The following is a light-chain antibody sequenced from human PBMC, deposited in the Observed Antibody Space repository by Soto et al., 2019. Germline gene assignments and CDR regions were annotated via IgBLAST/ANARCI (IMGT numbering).Light chain of an antibody. J-gene: IGKJ1*01. CDR3: HQYGSSPTT. CDR2: GTS. V-gene: IGKV3-20*01. CDR1: QSVSSSY. Sequence: EIVLTHSPGSLSLCRVEGDHLXVTASQSVSSSYLAWYQQKPGQAPRFLIYGTSSRATGIPDRFSGSGSGTDFSLTISRLEPEDFAVYYCHQYGSSPTTLGQGTKVDIK.